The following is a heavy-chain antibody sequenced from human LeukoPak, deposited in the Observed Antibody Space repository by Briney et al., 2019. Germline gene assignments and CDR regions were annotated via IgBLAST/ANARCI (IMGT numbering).Heavy chain of an antibody. D-gene: IGHD3-16*01. J-gene: IGHJ4*02. CDR1: GFTFSNAW. CDR2: IKSKTDGGTT. V-gene: IGHV3-15*01. Sequence: GGSLRLSCAASGFTFSNAWMSWVRQAPGKGLEWVGRIKSKTDGGTTDYAAPVKGRFTISRDDSKNTLYLQMNSLKTEDTAVYYCTTDSWRSGRARLRPPDTNFDYWGQGTLVTVSS. CDR3: TTDSWRSGRARLRPPDTNFDY.